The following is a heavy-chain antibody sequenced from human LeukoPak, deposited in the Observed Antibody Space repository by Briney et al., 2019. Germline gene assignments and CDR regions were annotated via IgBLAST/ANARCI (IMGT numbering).Heavy chain of an antibody. J-gene: IGHJ4*02. CDR2: INPNSGGT. CDR3: ARGACGGDCYWVDY. CDR1: GYTFTGYY. V-gene: IGHV1-2*02. D-gene: IGHD2-21*02. Sequence: GASVKVSCKASGYTFTGYYMHWVRQAPGRGLEWMGWINPNSGGTNYAQKFQGRVTMTRDTSISTAYMELSRLRSDDTAVYYCARGACGGDCYWVDYWGQGTLVTVSS.